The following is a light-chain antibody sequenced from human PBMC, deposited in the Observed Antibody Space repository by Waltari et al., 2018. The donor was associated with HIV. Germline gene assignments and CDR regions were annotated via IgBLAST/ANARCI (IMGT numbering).Light chain of an antibody. CDR1: WGNIGSLNN. CDR2: DNS. V-gene: IGLV1-40*01. CDR3: LAFDVGLGHWV. J-gene: IGLJ3*02. Sequence: LTQPASVSGAPGQKITISCTGHWGNIGSLNNVHWYQQPPGAAPKLLIYDNSNRPSGVTDRFSASRSGPSASLTIAGLQTEDEAEYFCLAFDVGLGHWVFVEGAMLTVL.